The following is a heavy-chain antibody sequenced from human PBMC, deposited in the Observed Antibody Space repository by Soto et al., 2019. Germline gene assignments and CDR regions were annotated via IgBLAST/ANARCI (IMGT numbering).Heavy chain of an antibody. Sequence: PGGSLRLSCAASGFTFSSYWMSWVRQAPGKGLEWVANIKQDGSEKYYVDSVKGRFTISRDNAKNSLYLQMNSLRAEDTAVYYCARGMVLGGYSSSWPYYFDYWGQGTLVTVSS. CDR2: IKQDGSEK. CDR1: GFTFSSYW. V-gene: IGHV3-7*03. J-gene: IGHJ4*02. CDR3: ARGMVLGGYSSSWPYYFDY. D-gene: IGHD6-13*01.